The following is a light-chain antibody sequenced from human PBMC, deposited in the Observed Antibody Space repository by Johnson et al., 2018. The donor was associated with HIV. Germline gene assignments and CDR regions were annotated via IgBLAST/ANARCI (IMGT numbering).Light chain of an antibody. J-gene: IGLJ1*01. CDR1: SSNIGNNY. Sequence: QSVLTQPPSVSAAPGQKVTISCSGSSSNIGNNYVSWYQQLPGTAPKLLIYANTKRPSGIPDLFSGSKSGTSATLGITGLQTGDEAEYYCGTWDNSLSAFVFGSGTKVAVL. CDR2: ANT. V-gene: IGLV1-51*01. CDR3: GTWDNSLSAFV.